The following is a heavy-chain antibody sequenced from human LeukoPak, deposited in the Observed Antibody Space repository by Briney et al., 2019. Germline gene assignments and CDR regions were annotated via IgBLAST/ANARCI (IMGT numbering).Heavy chain of an antibody. CDR1: GXSVSTYF. V-gene: IGHV4-59*02. Sequence: SETLSLTCTLSGXSVSTYFWSWIRQPPGKGLENIGYIYNSGSTNYDPSLKSRVTISVDTSKNQFSLKVTSVTAADTAVYYCARGGASSKLLDSWGQGTLVTVSS. D-gene: IGHD6-13*01. CDR3: ARGGASSKLLDS. CDR2: IYNSGST. J-gene: IGHJ5*01.